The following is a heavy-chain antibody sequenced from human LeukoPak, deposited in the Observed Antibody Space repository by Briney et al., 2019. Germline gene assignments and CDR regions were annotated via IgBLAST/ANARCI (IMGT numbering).Heavy chain of an antibody. CDR3: ARDRPYYYDSSGYYYLDY. Sequence: PGGSLRLSCEASGFTFSSYAMGWVRQAPGKGLEWVSAISGSGGTTYYADSVKGRFTISRDNAKNSLYLQMKSLRAEDTALYYCARDRPYYYDSSGYYYLDYWGQGTLVTVSS. CDR2: ISGSGGTT. CDR1: GFTFSSYA. D-gene: IGHD3-22*01. J-gene: IGHJ4*02. V-gene: IGHV3-23*01.